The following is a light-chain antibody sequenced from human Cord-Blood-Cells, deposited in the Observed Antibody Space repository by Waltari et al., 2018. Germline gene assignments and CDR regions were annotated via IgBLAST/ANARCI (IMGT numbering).Light chain of an antibody. CDR1: RPNIGAGYD. CDR2: GNS. V-gene: IGLV1-40*01. Sequence: QSVLTQPPSVSGAPGQRVPISCTGSRPNIGAGYDVHWYHKLPGTAPKHLIYGNSNRPSGVPDRCSGSKSGTSASLAITGLQAEDEADYYCQSYDSSLSGSVFGGGTKLTVL. CDR3: QSYDSSLSGSV. J-gene: IGLJ3*02.